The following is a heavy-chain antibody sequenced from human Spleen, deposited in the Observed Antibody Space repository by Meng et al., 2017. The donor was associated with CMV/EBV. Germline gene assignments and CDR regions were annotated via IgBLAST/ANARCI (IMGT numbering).Heavy chain of an antibody. CDR1: GYTFTTYV. V-gene: IGHV1-18*01. CDR2: ISAYNGNT. D-gene: IGHD3-9*01. Sequence: ASVKVSCKASGYTFTTYVISWVRQAPGQGLEWMGWISAYNGNTNYAQKFQGRVTITTDTSTSTAYMELSSLRSDDTAVYYCARKYYDILTGYYTNDHWGQGTLVTVSS. CDR3: ARKYYDILTGYYTNDH. J-gene: IGHJ4*02.